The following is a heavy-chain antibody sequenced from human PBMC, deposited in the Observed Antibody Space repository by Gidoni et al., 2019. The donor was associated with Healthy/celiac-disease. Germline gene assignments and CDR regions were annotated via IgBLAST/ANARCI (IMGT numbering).Heavy chain of an antibody. V-gene: IGHV1-46*01. D-gene: IGHD4-17*01. CDR1: GYSFTSYY. CDR3: ARVAHDYDWYFDL. CDR2: INTHGGST. J-gene: IGHJ2*01. Sequence: AQLVQPGAEVKKPWASVKVSCKASGYSFTSYYLHWVRQSPGQGLEWMGIINTHGGSTSYEQKFQGRVTMTGDTSTSTVYMEVSSLRSEDTAMYYCARVAHDYDWYFDLWGRGTLVTVSS.